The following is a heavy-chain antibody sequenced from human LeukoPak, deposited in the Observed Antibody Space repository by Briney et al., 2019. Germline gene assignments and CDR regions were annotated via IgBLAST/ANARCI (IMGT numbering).Heavy chain of an antibody. J-gene: IGHJ4*02. V-gene: IGHV5-51*01. Sequence: GESLKISCKGSGYSFTSYWIGWVRQMPGKGLEWMGIIYHGDSDTRYSPSFQGQVTISADKSISTAYLQWSSLKASDTAMYYCARQEDYYDSSGFSYFDYWGQGTLVTVSS. D-gene: IGHD3-22*01. CDR3: ARQEDYYDSSGFSYFDY. CDR1: GYSFTSYW. CDR2: IYHGDSDT.